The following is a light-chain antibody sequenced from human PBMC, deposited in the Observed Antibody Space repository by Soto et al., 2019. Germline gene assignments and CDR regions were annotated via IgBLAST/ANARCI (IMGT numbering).Light chain of an antibody. J-gene: IGKJ1*01. CDR3: QQYYDTPST. Sequence: VMTQSPLSLALTRGYPASICCSXSQXLLHSNGYNYIAWYQQKPGQPPKLIIYWASTRESGVPDRFSGSGSGTDFTLTISSLQAEDVAIYYCQQYYDTPSTFGQGTKVDIK. V-gene: IGKV4-1*01. CDR2: WAS. CDR1: QXLLHSNGYNY.